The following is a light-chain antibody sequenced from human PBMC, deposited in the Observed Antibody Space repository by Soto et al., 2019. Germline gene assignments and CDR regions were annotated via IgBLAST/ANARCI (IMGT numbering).Light chain of an antibody. CDR1: QSVSSR. Sequence: EIVMTQSPATLSVSPGERVTLSCRASQSVSSRLAWYHQKPGLSPRLLIYGASTRATGIPARFSGSGSGTEFTLTISSLQSEDFGLYYCHQYNNFWTFGQGTKVEIK. CDR3: HQYNNFWT. V-gene: IGKV3-15*01. J-gene: IGKJ1*01. CDR2: GAS.